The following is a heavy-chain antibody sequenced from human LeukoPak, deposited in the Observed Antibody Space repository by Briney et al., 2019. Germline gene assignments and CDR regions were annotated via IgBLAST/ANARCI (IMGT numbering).Heavy chain of an antibody. CDR1: GFTFSSYW. D-gene: IGHD2-2*01. V-gene: IGHV3-7*01. Sequence: GGSLRLSCAASGFTFSSYWMTWVRQAPGKGLEWVAHIKQDGSEKYYVDSVKGRFTISRDNGKNSLYLQMNSLRAEDMAVYYCARVHCTSTSCWGAHYFDYWGQGTLVTVSS. CDR2: IKQDGSEK. CDR3: ARVHCTSTSCWGAHYFDY. J-gene: IGHJ4*02.